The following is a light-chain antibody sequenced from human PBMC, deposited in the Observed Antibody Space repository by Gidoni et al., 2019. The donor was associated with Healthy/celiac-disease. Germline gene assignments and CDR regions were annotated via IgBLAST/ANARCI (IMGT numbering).Light chain of an antibody. CDR3: QQRSNWELT. Sequence: SVYTHSPATLSLSPGESATLSCRASQSVSSYLAWYQQKPGQAPRLLIYDASNRATGIPARFSGSGSGTDFTLTISSLEPEDFAVYYCQQRSNWELTFGGGTKVEIK. CDR1: QSVSSY. V-gene: IGKV3-11*01. CDR2: DAS. J-gene: IGKJ4*01.